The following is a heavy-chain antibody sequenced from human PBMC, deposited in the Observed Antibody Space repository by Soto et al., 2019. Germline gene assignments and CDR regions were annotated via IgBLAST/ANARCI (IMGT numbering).Heavy chain of an antibody. CDR1: GGSISSSSYY. Sequence: QLQLQESGPGLVKPSETLSLTCTVSGGSISSSSYYWGWIRQPPGKGLEWIGSIYYSGSTYYNPSLKRRVTLSVDTSKNQFSLKLSSVTAADTAVYYCASQRLLRYFDWPTQFAYWGQGTLVTVSS. J-gene: IGHJ4*02. V-gene: IGHV4-39*01. CDR3: ASQRLLRYFDWPTQFAY. D-gene: IGHD3-9*01. CDR2: IYYSGST.